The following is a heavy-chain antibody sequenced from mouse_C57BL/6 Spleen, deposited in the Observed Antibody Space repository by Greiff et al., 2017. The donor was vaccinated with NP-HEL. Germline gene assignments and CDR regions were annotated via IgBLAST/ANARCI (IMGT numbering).Heavy chain of an antibody. J-gene: IGHJ4*01. CDR1: GYAFTNYL. V-gene: IGHV1-54*01. CDR2: INPGSGGT. CDR3: ARRAYYSNYYYAMDY. D-gene: IGHD2-5*01. Sequence: QVQLKQSGAERVRPGTSVKVSCKASGYAFTNYLIEWVKQRPGQGLEWIGVINPGSGGTNYNEKFKGKATLTADKSSSTAYMQLSSLTSEDSAVYFCARRAYYSNYYYAMDYWGQGTSVTVSS.